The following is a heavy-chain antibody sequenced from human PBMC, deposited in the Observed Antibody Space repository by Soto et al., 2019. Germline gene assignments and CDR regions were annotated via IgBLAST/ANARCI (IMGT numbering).Heavy chain of an antibody. CDR2: VSYDGSDT. V-gene: IGHV3-30*02. CDR3: TIVRAADSAISD. J-gene: IGHJ4*02. D-gene: IGHD3-3*01. Sequence: WGSRRLACVGSGFIFSNDGMHWVRQTPGKGVEWVAFVSYDGSDTFYADSVKGRLNISRDNDKDPLFLHMSNLGAEDKAMYYFTIVRAADSAISDWRQGT. CDR1: GFIFSNDG.